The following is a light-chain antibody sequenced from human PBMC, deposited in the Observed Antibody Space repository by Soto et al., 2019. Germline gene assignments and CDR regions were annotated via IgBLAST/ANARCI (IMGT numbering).Light chain of an antibody. CDR1: QSVSSK. V-gene: IGKV3-15*01. CDR3: QQYNNWPPWT. J-gene: IGKJ1*01. CDR2: VAS. Sequence: EVVMTQSPATLSVSPGESATVSCRASQSVSSKLAVYQQKSCQAPRLLSYVASTRDTGGPARFSGSGSGTEFTLTISRLQSEDCAVYYCQQYNNWPPWTFGQGTRVDSK.